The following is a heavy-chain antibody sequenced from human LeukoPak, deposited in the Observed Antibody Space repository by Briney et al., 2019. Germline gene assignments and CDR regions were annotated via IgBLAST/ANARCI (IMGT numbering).Heavy chain of an antibody. CDR1: GFTVSSNY. D-gene: IGHD2-2*01. V-gene: IGHV3-53*05. CDR2: IYSGGST. Sequence: GGSLRLSCAASGFTVSSNYMSWVRQAPGKGLEWVSVIYSGGSTYYADSVKGRFTISGDNSKNTLYLQMNSLRAEDTAVYYCARDRSRGYQLLYYFDYWGQGTLVTVSS. J-gene: IGHJ4*02. CDR3: ARDRSRGYQLLYYFDY.